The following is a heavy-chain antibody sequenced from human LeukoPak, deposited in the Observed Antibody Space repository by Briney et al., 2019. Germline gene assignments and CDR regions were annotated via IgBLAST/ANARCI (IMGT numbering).Heavy chain of an antibody. CDR3: ARFIVVVVAATNANWFDP. J-gene: IGHJ5*02. V-gene: IGHV3-21*01. Sequence: GGSLRLSCAASGFTFSSYSMNWVRQAPGKGLEWVSSISNSSSYIYYADSVKGRFTISRDNAKNSLYLQMNSLRAEDTAVYYCARFIVVVVAATNANWFDPWGQGTLVTVSS. D-gene: IGHD2-15*01. CDR1: GFTFSSYS. CDR2: ISNSSSYI.